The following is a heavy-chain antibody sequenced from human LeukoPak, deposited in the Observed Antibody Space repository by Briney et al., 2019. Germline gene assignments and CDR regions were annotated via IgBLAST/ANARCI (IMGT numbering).Heavy chain of an antibody. CDR3: ARDIDDILTGYSPHYYYYYGMDV. CDR1: GGTFSSCA. J-gene: IGHJ6*02. Sequence: SVKVSCKASGGTFSSCAISWVRQAPGQGLEWMGRIIPILGIANYAQKFQGRVTITADKSTSTAYMELSSLRSEDTAVYYCARDIDDILTGYSPHYYYYYGMDVWGQGTTVTVSS. CDR2: IIPILGIA. D-gene: IGHD3-9*01. V-gene: IGHV1-69*04.